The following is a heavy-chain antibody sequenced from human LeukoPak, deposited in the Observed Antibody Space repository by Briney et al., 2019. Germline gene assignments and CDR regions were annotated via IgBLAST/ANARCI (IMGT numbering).Heavy chain of an antibody. CDR1: GFTFSNYW. CDR3: AGDRPHNWFAP. Sequence: PGGSLRLSCAASGFTFSNYWMHWVRQAPGKGLVWVSRIGNDGSGTVYADSVKGRFTVFRDNAKNTLFLQMNSLRAEDTAVYYCAGDRPHNWFAPWGKGTLVTVSS. CDR2: IGNDGSGT. V-gene: IGHV3-74*01. J-gene: IGHJ5*02.